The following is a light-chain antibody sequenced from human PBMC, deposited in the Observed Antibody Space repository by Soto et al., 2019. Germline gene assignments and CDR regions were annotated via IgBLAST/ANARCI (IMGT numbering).Light chain of an antibody. CDR2: EVS. Sequence: QSALTQPPSASGSPGQSVTISCTGTSSDVGGYNSVSWYQHHPGKAPKLMIYEVSKRPSGVPDRFSGSKSANTASLTVSGLLAEDEADYNCSSYAGSNNYVFGTGTLFTVL. CDR1: SSDVGGYNS. J-gene: IGLJ1*01. CDR3: SSYAGSNNYV. V-gene: IGLV2-8*01.